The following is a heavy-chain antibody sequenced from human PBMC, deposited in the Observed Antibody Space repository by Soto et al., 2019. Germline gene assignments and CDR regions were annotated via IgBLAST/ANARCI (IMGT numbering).Heavy chain of an antibody. D-gene: IGHD3-22*01. CDR3: AREAVITTGAFDI. V-gene: IGHV4-30-2*01. Sequence: PSETLSLTCAVSGGSISSGGYSWSWIRQPPGKGLEWIGYIYNSGSTYYNPSLKSRVTLSVDRSKNQFSLKLSSVTAADTAVYYCAREAVITTGAFDIWGQGTMVTV. CDR1: GGSISSGGYS. J-gene: IGHJ3*02. CDR2: IYNSGST.